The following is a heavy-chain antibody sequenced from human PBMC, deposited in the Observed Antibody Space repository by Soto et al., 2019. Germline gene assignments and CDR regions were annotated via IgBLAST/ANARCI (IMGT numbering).Heavy chain of an antibody. CDR1: GFTFNSYA. Sequence: GGSLRLCCAASGFTFNSYAMSWVRQAPGKGLEWVSVIYSGGSTYYADSVKGRFTISRDNSKNTLYLQMNSLRAEDTAVYYCARDRFLFDLWGRGTLVTVSS. D-gene: IGHD3-10*01. CDR2: IYSGGST. J-gene: IGHJ2*01. CDR3: ARDRFLFDL. V-gene: IGHV3-66*01.